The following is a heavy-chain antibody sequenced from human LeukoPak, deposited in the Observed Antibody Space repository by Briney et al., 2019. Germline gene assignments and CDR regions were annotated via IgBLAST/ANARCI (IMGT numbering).Heavy chain of an antibody. D-gene: IGHD5-18*01. Sequence: ASVKVSCKASGYTFTGYYMHWVRQAPGQGLEWMGWINPNSGGTNYAQKFQGRVTMTRDTSISTAYMELSRLRSDDTAVYYCARGPRRGYSYVQDFDYWGQGTLVTVSS. CDR1: GYTFTGYY. CDR3: ARGPRRGYSYVQDFDY. J-gene: IGHJ4*02. V-gene: IGHV1-2*02. CDR2: INPNSGGT.